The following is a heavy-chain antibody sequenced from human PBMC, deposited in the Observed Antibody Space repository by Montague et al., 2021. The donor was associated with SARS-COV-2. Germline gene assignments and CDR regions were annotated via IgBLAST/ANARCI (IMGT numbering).Heavy chain of an antibody. CDR1: GFIFSDYY. Sequence: SLRLSCAASGFIFSDYYMTWIRQAPGKGLEWVSHISGSGSKTYYAESVKGRFTISRDTANNSVYLQMKFLGAEDTAVYYCARDQGGYGTFDIWGQGTMATVSS. CDR3: ARDQGGYGTFDI. CDR2: ISGSGSKT. J-gene: IGHJ3*02. V-gene: IGHV3-11*01. D-gene: IGHD5-12*01.